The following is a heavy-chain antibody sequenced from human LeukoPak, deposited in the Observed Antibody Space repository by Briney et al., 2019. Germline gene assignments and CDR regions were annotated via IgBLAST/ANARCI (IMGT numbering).Heavy chain of an antibody. J-gene: IGHJ4*02. CDR3: ASDYFSASDY. CDR1: GFTSSNYA. D-gene: IGHD4-17*01. Sequence: GGSLRVSCAASGFTSSNYAMTWVRQAPGKGLEWVSAISGSGGSTYYADSLKGRFTISRDNSKNTLYLPMNSLRAEDTAVYYCASDYFSASDYWRQRSLVTVSS. CDR2: ISGSGGST. V-gene: IGHV3-23*01.